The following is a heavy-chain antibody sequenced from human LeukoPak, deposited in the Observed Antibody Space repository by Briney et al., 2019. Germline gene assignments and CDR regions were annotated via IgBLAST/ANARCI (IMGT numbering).Heavy chain of an antibody. J-gene: IGHJ6*02. CDR2: MNPNSGNT. CDR1: GYTFTSYD. Sequence: ASVKVSCKASGYTFTSYDINWVRQATGQGLEWMGWMNPNSGNTGYAQKFQGRVTMTRNTSISTAYMELSSLRSEDTAVYYCERGEIIWGVPALDVWGQGTKVTVSS. V-gene: IGHV1-8*01. D-gene: IGHD3-10*01. CDR3: ERGEIIWGVPALDV.